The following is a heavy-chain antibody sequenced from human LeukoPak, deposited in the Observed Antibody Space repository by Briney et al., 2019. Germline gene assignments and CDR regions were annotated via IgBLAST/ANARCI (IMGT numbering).Heavy chain of an antibody. Sequence: PSETLSLTCTVSGYSISSGYYWGWIRQPPGKGLEWIGRIYHSGSTYYNPSLKSRVTISVDTSKNQFSLKLSSVTAADTAVYYCARYPNYDYVWGSYRGFDYWGQGTLVTVSS. CDR2: IYHSGST. CDR3: ARYPNYDYVWGSYRGFDY. J-gene: IGHJ4*02. V-gene: IGHV4-38-2*02. D-gene: IGHD3-16*02. CDR1: GYSISSGYY.